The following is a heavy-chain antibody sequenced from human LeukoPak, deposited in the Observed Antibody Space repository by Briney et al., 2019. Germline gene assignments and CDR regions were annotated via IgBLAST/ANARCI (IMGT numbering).Heavy chain of an antibody. CDR3: ARGLYDILTGYWYYMDV. Sequence: SVKVSCKASGGTFSSYTISWVRQAPGQGLEWMGRIIPILGIANYAQKFQGRVTITADKSTSTAYMELSSLRSEDTAVYYCARGLYDILTGYWYYMDVWGKGTTVAVSS. V-gene: IGHV1-69*02. CDR2: IIPILGIA. CDR1: GGTFSSYT. J-gene: IGHJ6*03. D-gene: IGHD3-9*01.